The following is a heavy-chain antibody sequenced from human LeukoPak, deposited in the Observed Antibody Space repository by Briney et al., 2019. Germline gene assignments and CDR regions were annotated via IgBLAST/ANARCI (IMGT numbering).Heavy chain of an antibody. V-gene: IGHV1-3*01. Sequence: HWASVKVSCKASGYTFTSYAMHWVRQAPGQRLEWMGWINAGNGNTKYSQKFQGRVTITTDESTSTAYMELSSLRSEDTAVYYCARDPGYCSSTSCSTGAEYFQHWGQGTLVTVSS. CDR3: ARDPGYCSSTSCSTGAEYFQH. CDR1: GYTFTSYA. D-gene: IGHD2-2*01. J-gene: IGHJ1*01. CDR2: INAGNGNT.